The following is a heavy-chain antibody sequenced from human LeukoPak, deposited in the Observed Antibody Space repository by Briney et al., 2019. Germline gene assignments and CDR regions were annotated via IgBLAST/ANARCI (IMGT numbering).Heavy chain of an antibody. V-gene: IGHV3-15*01. CDR2: IRPKTDGGTT. CDR3: STGDGV. Sequence: GGSLRLSCAASGFTFKNAWMNWVRQAPGKGLEWGGRIRPKTDGGTTDYAAPVKGRFSISRDDSKNAMYLQMNSLKTEDTAVYYCSTGDGVWGQGTTVIVSS. J-gene: IGHJ6*02. CDR1: GFTFKNAW.